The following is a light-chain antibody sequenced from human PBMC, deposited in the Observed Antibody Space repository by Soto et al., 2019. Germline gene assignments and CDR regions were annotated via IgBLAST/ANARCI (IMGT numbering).Light chain of an antibody. CDR1: QSLSSSY. CDR2: DAS. CDR3: QQYGSSPLT. J-gene: IGKJ4*01. V-gene: IGKV3D-20*01. Sequence: EIVLTQSPATLSLSPGARATLSCGASQSLSSSYLAWYQQKPGLAPRLLIYDASSRATGIPDRFSGSGSGTDFTLTISRLEPEDFAVYYCQQYGSSPLTFGGGTKVEIK.